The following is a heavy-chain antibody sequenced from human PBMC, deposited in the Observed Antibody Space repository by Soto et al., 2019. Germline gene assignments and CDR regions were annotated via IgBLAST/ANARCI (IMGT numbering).Heavy chain of an antibody. J-gene: IGHJ6*02. CDR1: GYTFTSYA. CDR2: INAGNGNT. CDR3: ARVKTQTTEYYYYGMDV. D-gene: IGHD4-17*01. Sequence: QVQLVQSGAEEKKPGASVKVSCKASGYTFTSYAIHWVRQAPGQRLEWMGWINAGNGNTKYSQRFQGRVTITRDTSASTAYMELSSLRSEDTAVYYCARVKTQTTEYYYYGMDVWGQGTTVTVSS. V-gene: IGHV1-3*05.